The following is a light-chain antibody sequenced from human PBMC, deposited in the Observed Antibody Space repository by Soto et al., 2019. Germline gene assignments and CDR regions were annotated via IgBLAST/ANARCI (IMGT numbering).Light chain of an antibody. Sequence: QSVLTQPASVSVSLGQSLTISCTGTSTDVGRYNYVSWYQQHPGKAPKLMIYDVSSRPSGVSNRFSGSKSGDTASLIISGLQAEDEADYYCLSFTTSDTYVFGTGTKVTVL. CDR2: DVS. V-gene: IGLV2-14*01. CDR1: STDVGRYNY. CDR3: LSFTTSDTYV. J-gene: IGLJ1*01.